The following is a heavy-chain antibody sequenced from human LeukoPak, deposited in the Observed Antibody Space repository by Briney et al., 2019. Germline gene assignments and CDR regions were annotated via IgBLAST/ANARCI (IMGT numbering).Heavy chain of an antibody. CDR3: ARLYGSGSLDY. J-gene: IGHJ4*02. D-gene: IGHD3-10*01. CDR2: IWYDGSNK. CDR1: GFTFSNYG. Sequence: PGRSLRLSCAASGFTFSNYGMHWVRQAPGKGLEWVSVIWYDGSNKYYADSVKGRFTISRDNSKNKLYMQMNSLRAADTAVYYCARLYGSGSLDYWGQGTLVTVSS. V-gene: IGHV3-33*01.